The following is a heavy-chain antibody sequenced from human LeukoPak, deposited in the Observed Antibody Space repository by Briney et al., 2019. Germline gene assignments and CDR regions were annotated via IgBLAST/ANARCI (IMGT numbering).Heavy chain of an antibody. J-gene: IGHJ5*02. Sequence: SQTLSLTCAISGDSVSSNSAAWNWIRQSPSRGLEWLGRTYYRSKWYNDYAVSVKSRITINPDTSKNQFSLQLNSVTPEDTAVYYCARSKDGYSYGIGLSNWFDPWGQGTLVTVSS. V-gene: IGHV6-1*01. CDR3: ARSKDGYSYGIGLSNWFDP. CDR1: GDSVSSNSAA. D-gene: IGHD5-18*01. CDR2: TYYRSKWYN.